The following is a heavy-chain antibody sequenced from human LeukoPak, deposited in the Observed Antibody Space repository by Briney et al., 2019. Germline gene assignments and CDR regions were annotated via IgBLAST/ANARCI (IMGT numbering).Heavy chain of an antibody. J-gene: IGHJ4*02. CDR2: ISSSSSTI. CDR3: ARGSITPHWDY. V-gene: IGHV3-48*04. Sequence: GSLRLSCAASGFTFSSYSMNWVRQAPGKGLEWVSYISSSSSTIYYADSVKGRFTISRDNAKNSLYLQMNSLRAEDTAVYYCARGSITPHWDYWGQGTLVTVSS. D-gene: IGHD3-3*01. CDR1: GFTFSSYS.